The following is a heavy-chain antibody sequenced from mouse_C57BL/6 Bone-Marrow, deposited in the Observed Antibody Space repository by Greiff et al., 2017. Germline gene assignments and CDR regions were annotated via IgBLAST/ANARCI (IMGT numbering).Heavy chain of an antibody. CDR2: ISNLAYSI. J-gene: IGHJ4*01. D-gene: IGHD1-1*01. V-gene: IGHV5-15*01. CDR3: ARQGFYYGSPYAMDY. Sequence: EVKVVESGGGLVQPGGYLKLSCAASGFTFSDYGMAWVRQAPRKGPEWVAFISNLAYSIYYADTVTGRFTISRENAKNTLYLEMSSLRSEDTAMYYCARQGFYYGSPYAMDYWGQGTSVTVSS. CDR1: GFTFSDYG.